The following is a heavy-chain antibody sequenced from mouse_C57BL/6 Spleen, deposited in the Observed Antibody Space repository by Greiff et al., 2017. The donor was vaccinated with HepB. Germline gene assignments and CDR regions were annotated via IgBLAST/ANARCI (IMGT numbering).Heavy chain of an antibody. J-gene: IGHJ4*01. Sequence: VKLMESGAELARPGASVKMSCKASGYTFTSYTMHWVKQRPGQGLEWIGYINPSSGYTKYNQKFKDKATLTADKSSSTAYMQLSSLTSEDSSVYYCARQTSLYAMDYWGQGTSVTVSS. CDR2: INPSSGYT. CDR1: GYTFTSYT. CDR3: ARQTSLYAMDY. V-gene: IGHV1-4*01.